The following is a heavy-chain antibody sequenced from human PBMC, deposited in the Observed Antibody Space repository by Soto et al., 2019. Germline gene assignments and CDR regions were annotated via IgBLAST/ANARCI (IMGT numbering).Heavy chain of an antibody. V-gene: IGHV4-59*01. CDR2: IYYSGST. CDR1: GGSISGYY. Sequence: SETLSLTCTVSGGSISGYYWSWIRQPPGKGLEWIGYIYYSGSTNYNPSLKSRVTISVDTSKNQFSLKLTSVTAADTAVYYCARHKGSSSWYPFDYWGQGALVTVSS. CDR3: ARHKGSSSWYPFDY. J-gene: IGHJ4*02. D-gene: IGHD6-13*01.